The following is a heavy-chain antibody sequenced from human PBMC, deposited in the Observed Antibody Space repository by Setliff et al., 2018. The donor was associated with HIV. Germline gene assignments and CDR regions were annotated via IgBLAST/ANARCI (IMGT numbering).Heavy chain of an antibody. Sequence: ASVKVSCKVSGYTLTELSMYWVRQAPGKGPEWMGGFDPEDGETIYAQKFQGRVTTTEDTSTDTAYMELSSLRSEDTAVYYCATGSPSSSWDYHPLDYWGQGTLVTVSS. D-gene: IGHD6-13*01. CDR1: GYTLTELS. CDR3: ATGSPSSSWDYHPLDY. CDR2: FDPEDGET. V-gene: IGHV1-24*01. J-gene: IGHJ4*02.